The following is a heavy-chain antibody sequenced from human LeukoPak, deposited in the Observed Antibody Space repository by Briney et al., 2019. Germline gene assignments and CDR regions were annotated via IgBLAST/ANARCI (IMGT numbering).Heavy chain of an antibody. D-gene: IGHD1-26*01. CDR1: GYTLTELS. Sequence: ASVKVSCKVPGYTLTELSTHWVRQAPGKGLEWMGGFDPEDGETIYAQKFQGRVTMTEDTSTDTAYMELSSLRSEDTAVYYCATEPRHSGSYYRGMDVWGQGTTVTVSS. J-gene: IGHJ6*02. V-gene: IGHV1-24*01. CDR2: FDPEDGET. CDR3: ATEPRHSGSYYRGMDV.